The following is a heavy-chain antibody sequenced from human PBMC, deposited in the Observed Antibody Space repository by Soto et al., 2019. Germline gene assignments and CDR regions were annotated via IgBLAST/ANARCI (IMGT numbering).Heavy chain of an antibody. CDR3: AHAMLYCTGGSCSTWFDS. V-gene: IGHV2-5*02. CDR2: IYWDDDK. J-gene: IGHJ5*01. D-gene: IGHD2-15*01. CDR1: GFSLSTHGVG. Sequence: QITLKESGPTLVKPTQTLTLTCTCSGFSLSTHGVGVGWVRQPAGKALGWLALIYWDDDKRYSASRNSRLTITKDTSENQVVLTMTTMDPVDTATYYCAHAMLYCTGGSCSTWFDSWGQGTLVTVSS.